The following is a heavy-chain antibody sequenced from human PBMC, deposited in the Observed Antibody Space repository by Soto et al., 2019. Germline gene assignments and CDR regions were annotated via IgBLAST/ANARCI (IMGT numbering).Heavy chain of an antibody. D-gene: IGHD6-19*01. J-gene: IGHJ4*02. V-gene: IGHV1-69*01. CDR2: IVPLLGTA. CDR3: AREYSSGWSGY. CDR1: GGTFSTSG. Sequence: QVHLVPSGAEVKKPGSSVKVSCKASGGTFSTSGISWVRQAPGQGLEWVGRIVPLLGTANYAQRFQGRVTITADESTSTAYMELSSLRSEDTAVYYCAREYSSGWSGYWGQGTLVAVSS.